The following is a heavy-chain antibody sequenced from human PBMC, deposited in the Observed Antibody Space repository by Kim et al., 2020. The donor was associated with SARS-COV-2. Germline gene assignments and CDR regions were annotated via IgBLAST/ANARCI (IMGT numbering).Heavy chain of an antibody. D-gene: IGHD3-16*01. CDR1: GFTFSSYG. V-gene: IGHV3-30*18. CDR2: ISYDGSNK. J-gene: IGHJ6*02. CDR3: AKSHWRGRTKKLYYGMDV. Sequence: GVSLRLSCAASGFTFSSYGMHWVRQAPCKGLEWLAVISYDGSNKYYADSVKGRFTISRDNSKNTLYLQMNSLRADETALYYCAKSHWRGRTKKLYYGMDVWGQGTTVTVSS.